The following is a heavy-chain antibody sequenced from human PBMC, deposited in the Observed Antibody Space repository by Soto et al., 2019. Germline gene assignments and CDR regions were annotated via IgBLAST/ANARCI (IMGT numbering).Heavy chain of an antibody. V-gene: IGHV1-2*02. D-gene: IGHD3-10*01. J-gene: IGHJ6*02. Sequence: ASVKVSCKASGYTFTGYYMHWVRQAPGQGLEWMGWINPNSGGTNYAQKFQGGVTMTRDTSISTAYMELSRLRSDDTAVYYCARGGSGSYYSPYYYYYGMDVWGQGTTVTVSS. CDR1: GYTFTGYY. CDR2: INPNSGGT. CDR3: ARGGSGSYYSPYYYYYGMDV.